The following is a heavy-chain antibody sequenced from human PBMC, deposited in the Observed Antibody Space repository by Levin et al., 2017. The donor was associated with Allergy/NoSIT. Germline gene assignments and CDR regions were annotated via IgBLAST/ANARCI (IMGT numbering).Heavy chain of an antibody. CDR3: ARDLYEDNTS. J-gene: IGHJ5*02. Sequence: GESLKISCAASGFTFSHYAIHWIRQAPGKGLEWVTFISYDGSNKQYADSVRGRFTVSRDNSKNTLYLQMNSLRVEDTAVYYCARDLYEDNTSWGQGTLVTVSS. CDR2: ISYDGSNK. CDR1: GFTFSHYA. D-gene: IGHD2/OR15-2a*01. V-gene: IGHV3-30-3*01.